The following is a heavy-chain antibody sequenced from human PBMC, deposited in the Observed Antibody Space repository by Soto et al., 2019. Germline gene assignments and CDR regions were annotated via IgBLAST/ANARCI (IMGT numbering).Heavy chain of an antibody. CDR2: ISGSGGST. D-gene: IGHD6-19*01. J-gene: IGHJ4*02. V-gene: IGHV3-23*01. CDR3: AKAAAGRSSGGSDY. Sequence: GVSLRRSCAASGFTFSSYAMSWVRQAPGKGLEWVSAISGSGGSTYYADSVKGRFTISRDNTKNTLYLQMNSLRAEDTAVYYCAKAAAGRSSGGSDYWGQGTLVTVSS. CDR1: GFTFSSYA.